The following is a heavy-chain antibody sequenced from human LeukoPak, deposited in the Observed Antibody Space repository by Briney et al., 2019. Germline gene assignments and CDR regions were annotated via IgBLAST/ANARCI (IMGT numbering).Heavy chain of an antibody. CDR3: ARLSGYSSSWVHYYYYYMDV. D-gene: IGHD6-13*01. CDR1: GGSISSGSYY. J-gene: IGHJ6*03. V-gene: IGHV4-61*02. Sequence: SETLSLTCTVSGGSISSGSYYWSWIRQPAGKGLEWIGRIYTSGSTNYNPSLKSRATISVDTSKNQFSLKLSSVTAADTAVYYCARLSGYSSSWVHYYYYYMDVWGKGTTVTVSS. CDR2: IYTSGST.